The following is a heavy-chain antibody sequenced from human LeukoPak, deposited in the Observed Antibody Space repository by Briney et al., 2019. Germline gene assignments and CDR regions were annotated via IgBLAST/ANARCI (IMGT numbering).Heavy chain of an antibody. D-gene: IGHD6-13*01. V-gene: IGHV3-9*01. CDR2: LGWNGDII. J-gene: IGHJ4*02. CDR1: GFTFDDYS. CDR3: AKGSLIAASGTLFDF. Sequence: GRSLRLSCAASGFTFDDYSMHWVRRSPGKGLEWLSGLGWNGDIIDYADSVKGRFTISRDNAKNSLYLQMDSLKTEDTALYYCAKGSLIAASGTLFDFWGQGTRVTVSS.